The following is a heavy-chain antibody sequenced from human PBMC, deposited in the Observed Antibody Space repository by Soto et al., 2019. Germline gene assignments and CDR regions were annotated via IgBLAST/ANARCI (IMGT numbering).Heavy chain of an antibody. D-gene: IGHD1-7*01. CDR2: ISSSSSTI. CDR1: GFTFSSYS. CDR3: ARDIPRIGITGTTGGMDV. V-gene: IGHV3-48*02. Sequence: GGSLRLSCAASGFTFSSYSMNWVRQAPGKGLEWVSYISSSSSTIYYADSVKGRFTISRDNAKNSLYLQMNSLRDEDTGVYYWARDIPRIGITGTTGGMDVWGQGTTVIVSS. J-gene: IGHJ6*02.